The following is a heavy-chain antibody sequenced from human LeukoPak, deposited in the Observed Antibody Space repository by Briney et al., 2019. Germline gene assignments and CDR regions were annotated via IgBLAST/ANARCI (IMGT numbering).Heavy chain of an antibody. D-gene: IGHD3-10*01. J-gene: IGHJ6*04. CDR3: AGGGYGSGSYFDYYYGMDV. Sequence: SVKVSCKASGGTFSSYAISWVRQAPGQGLEWMGGIIPIFGTANYAQKFQGRVTITADEFTSTAYMELSSLRSEDTAVYYCAGGGYGSGSYFDYYYGMDVWGKGTTVTVSS. V-gene: IGHV1-69*13. CDR1: GGTFSSYA. CDR2: IIPIFGTA.